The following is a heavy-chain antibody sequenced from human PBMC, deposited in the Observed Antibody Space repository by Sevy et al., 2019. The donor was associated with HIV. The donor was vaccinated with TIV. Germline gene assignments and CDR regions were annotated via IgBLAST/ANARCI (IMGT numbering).Heavy chain of an antibody. CDR3: AKEISYYDFWSGFSQLYYYYGMDV. CDR2: ISYDGSNK. Sequence: GGSLRLSCAASGFTFSSYGMHWVRQAPGKGLEWVAVISYDGSNKYYADSVKGRFTTSRDNSKNTLYLQMNSLRADDTAVYYCAKEISYYDFWSGFSQLYYYYGMDVWGQGTTVTFSS. J-gene: IGHJ6*02. D-gene: IGHD3-3*01. CDR1: GFTFSSYG. V-gene: IGHV3-30*18.